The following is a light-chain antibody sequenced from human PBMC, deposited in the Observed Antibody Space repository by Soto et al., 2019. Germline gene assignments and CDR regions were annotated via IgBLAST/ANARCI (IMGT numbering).Light chain of an antibody. J-gene: IGLJ2*01. Sequence: QAVVTQEPSLTVSPGGTVTLTCASRTGAVTSGYYPNWFQQNPGQAPRALIYNTSNKHSWTPARFSGSLLGGKAALTLSGVQPEDEYEYYCLLYYGAAGVFGGGTKLTVL. V-gene: IGLV7-43*01. CDR3: LLYYGAAGV. CDR2: NTS. CDR1: TGAVTSGYY.